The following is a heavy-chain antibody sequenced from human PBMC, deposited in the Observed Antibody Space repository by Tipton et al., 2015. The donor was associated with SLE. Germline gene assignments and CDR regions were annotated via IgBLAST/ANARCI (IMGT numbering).Heavy chain of an antibody. CDR2: INPYNGNT. V-gene: IGHV1-18*01. CDR1: GYTFIGYG. D-gene: IGHD5-18*01. J-gene: IGHJ6*02. CDR3: AKCKGEGYRYGFYYYYGMDV. Sequence: QLVQSGAEVKEPGASVKVSCKASGYTFIGYGISWVRQTPGQGLEWMGWINPYNGNTNYAQKVQDRVTMTTDTSTSTAYMELRSLRSDDTAVYYCAKCKGEGYRYGFYYYYGMDVWGPGTAVTVSS.